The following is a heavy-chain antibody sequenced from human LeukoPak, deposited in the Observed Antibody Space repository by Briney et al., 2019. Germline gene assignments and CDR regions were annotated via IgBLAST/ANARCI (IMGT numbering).Heavy chain of an antibody. CDR1: GYTFTSYA. CDR3: ARAPYISRTTVTTSDGMDL. J-gene: IGHJ6*02. D-gene: IGHD4-17*01. V-gene: IGHV1-3*01. Sequence: ASVKVSCKASGYTFTSYAMHWVRQAPGQRLEWMGWINAGNGNTKYSQKFQGRVTITRDTSASTAYMELSSLRSEDTAVYYCARAPYISRTTVTTSDGMDLWGQGTTVTVSS. CDR2: INAGNGNT.